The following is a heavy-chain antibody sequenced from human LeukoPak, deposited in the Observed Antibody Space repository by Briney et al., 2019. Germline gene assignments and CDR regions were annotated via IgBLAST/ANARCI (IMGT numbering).Heavy chain of an antibody. V-gene: IGHV3-15*01. CDR2: IKSKTDGGTT. D-gene: IGHD6-6*01. CDR1: GFTLSNAW. Sequence: GGSLRLSCAASGFTLSNAWMSWVRQAPGKGLEWVGRIKSKTDGGTTDYAAPVKGRFTISRDDSKNTLYLQMNSLKTEDTAVYYCTTGRSSDYFDYWGQGTLVTVSS. CDR3: TTGRSSDYFDY. J-gene: IGHJ4*02.